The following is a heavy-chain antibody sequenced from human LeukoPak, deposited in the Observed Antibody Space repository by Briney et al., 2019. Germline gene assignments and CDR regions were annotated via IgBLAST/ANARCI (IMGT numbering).Heavy chain of an antibody. CDR2: ISRTSNYI. Sequence: GGSLRLSRAASEFIFSTYIVTWVRQAPGKGLEWVSSISRTSNYIYCSDSLKGRFTISRDSAKNSLYLQMSSLRAEDTAVYYCAKGLFGDPDYFDYWGQGTLVTVSS. D-gene: IGHD2-21*01. V-gene: IGHV3-21*04. CDR1: EFIFSTYI. CDR3: AKGLFGDPDYFDY. J-gene: IGHJ4*02.